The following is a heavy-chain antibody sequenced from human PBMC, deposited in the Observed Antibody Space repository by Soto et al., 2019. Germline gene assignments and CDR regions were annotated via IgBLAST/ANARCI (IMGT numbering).Heavy chain of an antibody. D-gene: IGHD2-2*01. CDR1: GGSISSVSDY. CDR2: IHYSGST. J-gene: IGHJ5*02. Sequence: QVQLQESGPGLVQPSQTLSLTCTVSGGSISSVSDYWSWIRQHPGKGLEWIGHIHYSGSTYYNPSLKSRVMISVDTSKNQFSLKVTSVTAADTAVYYCARAEWCSSTSCFNWFDPWGQGTLVTVSS. V-gene: IGHV4-31*03. CDR3: ARAEWCSSTSCFNWFDP.